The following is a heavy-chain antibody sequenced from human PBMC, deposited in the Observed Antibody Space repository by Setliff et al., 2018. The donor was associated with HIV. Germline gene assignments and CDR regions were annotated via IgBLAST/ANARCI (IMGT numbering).Heavy chain of an antibody. CDR2: INHSGST. D-gene: IGHD1-26*01. Sequence: SETLSLTCTVSGGSISSSSYYWGWIRQPPGKGLEWIGEINHSGSTNYNMSLWSRVTISLDASRNQFSLELISVTAADTAVYYCAGGPGTTSIDYWAQGTLVTVSS. V-gene: IGHV4-39*07. J-gene: IGHJ4*02. CDR1: GGSISSSSYY. CDR3: AGGPGTTSIDY.